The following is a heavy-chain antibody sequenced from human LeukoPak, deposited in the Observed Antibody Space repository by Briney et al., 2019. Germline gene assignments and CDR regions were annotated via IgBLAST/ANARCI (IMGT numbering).Heavy chain of an antibody. Sequence: SETLSLTCTVSGGSTTGYDWSWIRQPPGKGLEWIGCMYYSGSTNYNPSLKSRVTISVDTSKNQFSLKLSSVTTADTAVYYCARHFSGSYYFDYWGQGTLVTVSS. CDR1: GGSTTGYD. J-gene: IGHJ4*02. CDR3: ARHFSGSYYFDY. CDR2: MYYSGST. V-gene: IGHV4-59*08. D-gene: IGHD1-26*01.